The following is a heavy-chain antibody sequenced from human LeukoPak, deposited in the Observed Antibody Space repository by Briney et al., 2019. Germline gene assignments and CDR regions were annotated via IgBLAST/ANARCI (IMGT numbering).Heavy chain of an antibody. V-gene: IGHV3-48*01. CDR3: ARGTMKVVPAAISGY. D-gene: IGHD2-2*01. J-gene: IGHJ4*02. CDR1: GFTFSSYS. CDR2: ISSSSSTI. Sequence: GGSLRPSCAASGFTFSSYSMNWVRQAPGKGLEWVSYISSSSSTIYYADSVKGRFTISRDNAKNSLYLQMNSLRAEDTAVYYCARGTMKVVPAAISGYWGQGTLVTVSS.